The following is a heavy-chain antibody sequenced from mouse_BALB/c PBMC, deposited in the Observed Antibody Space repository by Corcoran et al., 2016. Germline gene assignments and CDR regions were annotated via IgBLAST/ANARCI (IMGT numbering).Heavy chain of an antibody. CDR3: AREGRRGYFDV. CDR1: GYTFTSYV. CDR2: INPYNDGT. Sequence: EVQLQQSGPELVKPGASVKMSCKASGYTFTSYVMHWVKQKPGQGLEWIGYINPYNDGTKYNEKFKGKATLTSEKSSSTAYMELSSLTSEDSAVYYCAREGRRGYFDVWGAGTTVTVSS. J-gene: IGHJ1*01. V-gene: IGHV1S136*01.